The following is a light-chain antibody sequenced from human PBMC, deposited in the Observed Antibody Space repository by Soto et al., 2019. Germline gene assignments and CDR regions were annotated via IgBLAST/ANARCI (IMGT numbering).Light chain of an antibody. V-gene: IGKV1-9*01. CDR2: EES. CDR3: QQYNSYS. CDR1: QAITNN. Sequence: DILLTQSPSSLSASVGDRVTITCRASQAITNNLAWYQQKPGNPPRLLIYEESTLHSGVPSRFSGRKVGTQFTLTISSLQPDDFATYYCQQYNSYSFGQGTKVDIK. J-gene: IGKJ1*01.